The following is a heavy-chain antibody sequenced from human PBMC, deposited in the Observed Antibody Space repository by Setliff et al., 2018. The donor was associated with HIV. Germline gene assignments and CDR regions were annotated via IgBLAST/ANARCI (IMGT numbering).Heavy chain of an antibody. D-gene: IGHD6-13*01. CDR3: ARDRVSSWPI. Sequence: GGSLRLSCAASRFTFRSYWMYWVRQPPGKGLVWVSVIYSGGSTYYADSVKGRFPISRDNSKNTLYLQMNSLRAEDTAVYYCARDRVSSWPIWGQGTMVTVS. CDR1: RFTFRSYW. J-gene: IGHJ3*02. V-gene: IGHV3-66*02. CDR2: IYSGGST.